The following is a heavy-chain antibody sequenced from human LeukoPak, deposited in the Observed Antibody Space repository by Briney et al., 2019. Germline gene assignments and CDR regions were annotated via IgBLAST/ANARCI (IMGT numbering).Heavy chain of an antibody. J-gene: IGHJ4*02. CDR1: GGSISSYY. CDR3: ASSLAAAGPYYFDS. CDR2: IYYSGAT. D-gene: IGHD6-13*01. V-gene: IGHV4-59*01. Sequence: TETLTLTCTVSGGSISSYYWSWIRQPPGKGLGWIGYIYYSGATNYNPSLNSRVTISVDTSKNQFSLKLTSVTAADTAVYYCASSLAAAGPYYFDSWGQGTLVSVS.